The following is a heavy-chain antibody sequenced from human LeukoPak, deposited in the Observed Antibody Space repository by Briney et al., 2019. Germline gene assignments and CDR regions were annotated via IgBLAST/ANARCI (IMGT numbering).Heavy chain of an antibody. V-gene: IGHV1-24*01. CDR2: FDPEDGET. Sequence: GASVKVSCKVSGYTLTELSMHWVRQAPGKGLEWMGGFDPEDGETIYAQKFQGGVTMTEDTSTDTAYMELSSLRSEDTAVYYCATVSRSMMGTDAFDIWGQGTMVTVSS. CDR1: GYTLTELS. CDR3: ATVSRSMMGTDAFDI. D-gene: IGHD3-22*01. J-gene: IGHJ3*02.